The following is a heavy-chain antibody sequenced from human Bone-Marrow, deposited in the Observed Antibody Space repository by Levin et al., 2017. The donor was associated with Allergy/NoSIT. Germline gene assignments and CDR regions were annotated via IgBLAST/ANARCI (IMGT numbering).Heavy chain of an antibody. CDR2: IYSGGST. CDR3: ARRVQHYYDSSGFHDAFDI. J-gene: IGHJ3*02. D-gene: IGHD3-22*01. V-gene: IGHV3-53*01. CDR1: GFTVSSNY. Sequence: GGSLRLSCAASGFTVSSNYMSWVRQAPGKGLEWVSVIYSGGSTYYADSVKGRFTISRDNSKNTLYLQMNSLRAEDTAVYYCARRVQHYYDSSGFHDAFDIWGQGTMVTVSS.